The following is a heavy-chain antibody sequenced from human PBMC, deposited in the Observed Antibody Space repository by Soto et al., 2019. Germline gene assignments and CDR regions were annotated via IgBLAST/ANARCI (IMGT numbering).Heavy chain of an antibody. CDR1: GFTFSDHG. CDR2: IWYDGSHK. CDR3: GRDTSMASAGISWYFDL. Sequence: QVQLVESGGGVVQPGRSVRLSCAASGFTFSDHGMHWVRQAPGKGLERVAVIWYDGSHKYYEDSVKGRFTISRDNSKNTIYLERNYPTGKDTAVYYCGRDTSMASAGISWYFDLWGRGPLVTFSS. V-gene: IGHV3-33*01. J-gene: IGHJ2*01. D-gene: IGHD3-10*01.